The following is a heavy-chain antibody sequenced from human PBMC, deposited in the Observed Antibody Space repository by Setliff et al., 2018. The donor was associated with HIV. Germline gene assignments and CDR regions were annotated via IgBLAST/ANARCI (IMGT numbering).Heavy chain of an antibody. CDR3: ASLLFWEYSSSSPVGWFDP. CDR2: LYNNGVT. D-gene: IGHD6-6*01. CDR1: GGSFSGFY. Sequence: SETLSLTCAVYGGSFSGFYWGWIRQPPGKGLEWIGSLYNNGVTYYNPSLRSRVTISVDTSKNQFSLKLSSVTAADTAVYYCASLLFWEYSSSSPVGWFDPWGQGTLVTVSS. J-gene: IGHJ5*02. V-gene: IGHV4-34*01.